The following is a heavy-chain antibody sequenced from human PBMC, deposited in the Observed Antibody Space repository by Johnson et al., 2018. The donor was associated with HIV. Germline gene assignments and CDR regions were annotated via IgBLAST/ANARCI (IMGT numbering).Heavy chain of an antibody. D-gene: IGHD3-10*01. CDR3: ARGGFGEWAAFDI. Sequence: QVQLAESGGGVVQPGRSLRLSRAASGFTFSRYAMHWVRQVPGKGLEWVAVISYDGSNTDYADSVKARFTISSDNSKNTLYLQMNSLRAEDTAVYYCARGGFGEWAAFDIWGQGTMVTVSS. CDR1: GFTFSRYA. V-gene: IGHV3-30-3*01. J-gene: IGHJ3*02. CDR2: ISYDGSNT.